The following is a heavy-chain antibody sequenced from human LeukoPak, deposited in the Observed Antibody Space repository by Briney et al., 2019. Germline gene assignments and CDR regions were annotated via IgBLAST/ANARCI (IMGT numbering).Heavy chain of an antibody. D-gene: IGHD3-22*01. Sequence: GGSLRLSCAASGFTFSSYAMSWVRQAPGKGLEWVSAISGSGGSTYYADSVKGRFTISRDNSKNTLYLQMNSLRAEDTPVYYCAKNYYDSSGYYPPKIFDYWGQGTLVTVSS. CDR3: AKNYYDSSGYYPPKIFDY. CDR1: GFTFSSYA. CDR2: ISGSGGST. V-gene: IGHV3-23*01. J-gene: IGHJ4*02.